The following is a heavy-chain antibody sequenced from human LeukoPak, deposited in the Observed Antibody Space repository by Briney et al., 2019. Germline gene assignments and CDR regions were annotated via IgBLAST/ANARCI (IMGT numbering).Heavy chain of an antibody. J-gene: IGHJ3*02. CDR1: GFTFSSYA. V-gene: IGHV3-30-3*01. D-gene: IGHD2-2*01. CDR3: ARGGTLFCSSTSCYLELNAFDI. CDR2: ISYGGSNK. Sequence: GGSLRLSCAASGFTFSSYAMHWVRQAPGKGLEWVAVISYGGSNKYYADSVKGRFTISRDNSKNTLYLQMNSLRAEDTAVYYCARGGTLFCSSTSCYLELNAFDIWGQGTMVTVSS.